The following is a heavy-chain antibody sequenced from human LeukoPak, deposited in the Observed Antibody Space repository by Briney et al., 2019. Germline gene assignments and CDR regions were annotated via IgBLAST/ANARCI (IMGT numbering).Heavy chain of an antibody. CDR2: INHSGST. J-gene: IGHJ5*02. CDR3: ARGLFVVLVAATNWFDP. D-gene: IGHD2-15*01. CDR1: GGSFSGYY. V-gene: IGHV4-34*01. Sequence: SETLSLTCAVYGGSFSGYYWSWIRQPPGKGLEWIGEINHSGSTNYNPSLKSRVTISVDTSKNQFSLKLSSVTAADTAVYYCARGLFVVLVAATNWFDPWGQGTLVTVSS.